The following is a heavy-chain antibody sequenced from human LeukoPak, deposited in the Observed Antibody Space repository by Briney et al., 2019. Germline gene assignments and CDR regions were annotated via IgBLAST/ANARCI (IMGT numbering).Heavy chain of an antibody. CDR2: ISYDGNDK. J-gene: IGHJ4*02. CDR1: GFTFNSYG. CDR3: AKDINYYGSGSYQTLDY. D-gene: IGHD3-10*01. Sequence: PGRSLRLSCAASGFTFNSYGMHWVRQAPGKGLEWVAVISYDGNDKFYRDSVKGRFTISRDNSKNTLYLQMNSLRAEDTAVYYCAKDINYYGSGSYQTLDYWGQGTLVTVSS. V-gene: IGHV3-30*18.